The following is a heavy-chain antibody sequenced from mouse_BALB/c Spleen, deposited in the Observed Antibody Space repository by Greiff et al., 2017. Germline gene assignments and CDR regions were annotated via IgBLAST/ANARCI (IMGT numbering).Heavy chain of an antibody. J-gene: IGHJ2*01. CDR1: GFSLTSYG. V-gene: IGHV2-9*02. CDR2: IWAGGST. Sequence: QVQLKESGPGLVAPSQSLSITCTVSGFSLTSYGVHWVRQPPGKGLEWLGVIWAGGSTNYNSALMTRLSISKDNSKSQVFLKMNSLQTDDTAMYYCARANRYDSDFDYWGQGTTLTVSS. D-gene: IGHD2-14*01. CDR3: ARANRYDSDFDY.